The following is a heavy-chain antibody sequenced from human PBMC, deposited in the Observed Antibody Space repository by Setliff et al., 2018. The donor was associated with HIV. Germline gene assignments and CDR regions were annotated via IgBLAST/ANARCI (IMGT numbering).Heavy chain of an antibody. J-gene: IGHJ5*01. Sequence: SETLSLTCAVSGDSIGTYSWHWLRQPPGKGLEWIGYIYGSGSTGYNPSLTSRVTMSTDTPNNRFALKLTSVTAADTAVYYCARRVLQDSTITSSNWFDSWGQGTLVTVSS. CDR3: ARRVLQDSTITSSNWFDS. CDR1: GDSIGTYS. V-gene: IGHV4-4*09. CDR2: IYGSGST. D-gene: IGHD2-2*01.